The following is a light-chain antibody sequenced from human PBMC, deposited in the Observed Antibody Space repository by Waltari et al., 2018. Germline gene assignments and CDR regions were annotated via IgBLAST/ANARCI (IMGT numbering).Light chain of an antibody. CDR3: QHYVRLPVT. V-gene: IGKV3-20*01. J-gene: IGKJ1*01. Sequence: EIVLTQSPGTLSLSPGERATLSCRASQSVSRSLAWYQQKSGQAPRLLIYGASSRATGVPDRFSGSGSGTDFSLTISRLEPEDFAVYYCQHYVRLPVTFGQGTKVESK. CDR1: QSVSRS. CDR2: GAS.